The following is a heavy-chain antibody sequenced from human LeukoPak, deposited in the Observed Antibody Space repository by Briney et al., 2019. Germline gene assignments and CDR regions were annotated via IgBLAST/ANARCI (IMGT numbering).Heavy chain of an antibody. CDR3: AGEGGIVDRYGMDV. CDR2: IKQDGSEK. Sequence: GGSLRLSCAASGFTFSSYWMSWVRQAPGKGLEWVANIKQDGSEKYYVDSVKGRFTISRDNAKNSLYLQMNSLRAEDTAVYYCAGEGGIVDRYGMDVWGKGTTVTVSS. CDR1: GFTFSSYW. D-gene: IGHD1-26*01. V-gene: IGHV3-7*03. J-gene: IGHJ6*04.